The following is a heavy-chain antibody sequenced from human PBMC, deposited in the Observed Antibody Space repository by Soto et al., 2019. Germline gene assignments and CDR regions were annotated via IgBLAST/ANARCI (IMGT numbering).Heavy chain of an antibody. J-gene: IGHJ5*02. CDR3: ARGGWSDNWFDP. V-gene: IGHV4-61*01. Sequence: QVQLQESGPGLVKPSETLSLTCTVSGGSVSSGSYYWSWIRQPPGKGLEWIGYIYYSGSTNYNPSLKSRVTISVDTSKNQFSLKLSSVTAADTAVYYCARGGWSDNWFDPWGQGTLVTVSS. CDR2: IYYSGST. D-gene: IGHD2-15*01. CDR1: GGSVSSGSYY.